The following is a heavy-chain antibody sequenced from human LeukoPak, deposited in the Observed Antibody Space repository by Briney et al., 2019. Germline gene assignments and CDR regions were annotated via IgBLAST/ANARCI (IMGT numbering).Heavy chain of an antibody. CDR2: IKSKTDGGTP. Sequence: GGSLRLSCAASGFTFNNPWMSRVRQAPGKGLEWVGRIKSKTDGGTPDYAAPVKGRFTISRDDSKNTLYLQMNSLKTEDTAVYYCTTEGGWSFYFDYWGQGTLVTVSS. D-gene: IGHD2-15*01. CDR1: GFTFNNPW. V-gene: IGHV3-15*01. CDR3: TTEGGWSFYFDY. J-gene: IGHJ4*02.